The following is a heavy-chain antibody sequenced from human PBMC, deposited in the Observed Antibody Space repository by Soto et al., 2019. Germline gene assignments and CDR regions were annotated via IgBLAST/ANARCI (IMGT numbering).Heavy chain of an antibody. CDR1: GGSFSDYY. CDR2: INHSGSA. Sequence: PSETLSLTCAFYGGSFSDYYWNWIRQPPGKGLEWIGEINHSGSANYNPSLKNRVSMSVDTSKNQFSLNLYSVTAADTAVYYCARGTTTGSYNWLDPWGQGTLVTVSS. CDR3: ARGTTTGSYNWLDP. D-gene: IGHD4-17*01. J-gene: IGHJ5*02. V-gene: IGHV4-34*01.